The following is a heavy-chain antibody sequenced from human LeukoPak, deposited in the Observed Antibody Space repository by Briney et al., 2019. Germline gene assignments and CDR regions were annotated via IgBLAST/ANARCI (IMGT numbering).Heavy chain of an antibody. CDR3: ARPDSSAWGYAFDI. Sequence: SETLSLTCTVSGGSISSSSYYWGWIRQPPGKGLEWIGCIYHSGSTYYNPSLKSRVTISVDTSKNQFSLQLSSVTAADTAVYYCARPDSSAWGYAFDIWGQGTMVTVSS. J-gene: IGHJ3*02. CDR1: GGSISSSSYY. V-gene: IGHV4-39*01. CDR2: IYHSGST. D-gene: IGHD6-19*01.